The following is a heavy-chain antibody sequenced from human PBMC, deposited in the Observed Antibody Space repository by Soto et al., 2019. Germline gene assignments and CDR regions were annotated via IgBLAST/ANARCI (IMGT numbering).Heavy chain of an antibody. Sequence: QVQLVESGGGVVQPGRSLRLSCAASGFTFSSYAMHWVRQAPGKGLEWVAVISYDGSNKYYADSVKGRFTISRDNSKNTLYLQMNSLRAEDTAVYYCARDIPRLYSYGTSYGMDVWGQGTTVTVSS. CDR2: ISYDGSNK. J-gene: IGHJ6*02. D-gene: IGHD5-18*01. CDR3: ARDIPRLYSYGTSYGMDV. CDR1: GFTFSSYA. V-gene: IGHV3-30-3*01.